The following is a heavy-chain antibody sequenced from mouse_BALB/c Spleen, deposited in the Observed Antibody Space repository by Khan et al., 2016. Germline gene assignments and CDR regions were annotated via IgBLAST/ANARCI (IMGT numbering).Heavy chain of an antibody. CDR3: ARDGQDYDAWFAS. D-gene: IGHD2-4*01. V-gene: IGHV2-9*02. Sequence: VQLQESGPGLVAPSQSLSITCTVSGFSLTNSGVHWVRQPPGKGLDWLGVIWAGGSTDYNSALMSRLSITKDTSQNQVFLKMNSLQSDDTAIYXCARDGQDYDAWFASWGQGTLVTGSA. CDR2: IWAGGST. CDR1: GFSLTNSG. J-gene: IGHJ3*01.